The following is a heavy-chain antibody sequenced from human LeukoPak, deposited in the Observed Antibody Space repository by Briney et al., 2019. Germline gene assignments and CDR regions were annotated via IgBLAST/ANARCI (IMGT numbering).Heavy chain of an antibody. Sequence: PGGSLRLSCAASGFTLSSSWMSWVRQAPGKGLEWVANIKQDGSEKYYVDSVKGRFTISRDNAKNSLYLQMNSLRAEDTAVYYCARDLELYYGMDVWGKGTTVTVSS. CDR3: ARDLELYYGMDV. CDR2: IKQDGSEK. D-gene: IGHD1-7*01. V-gene: IGHV3-7*03. CDR1: GFTLSSSW. J-gene: IGHJ6*04.